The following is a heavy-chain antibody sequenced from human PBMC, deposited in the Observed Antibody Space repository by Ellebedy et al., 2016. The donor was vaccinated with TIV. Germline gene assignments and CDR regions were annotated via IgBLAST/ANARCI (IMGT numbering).Heavy chain of an antibody. Sequence: ASVKVSCKASGYSFTDSYLHWVRQAPGRGLEWMGWINPDSGGTNFAQKFQGRVTMTRDTSINTVYMELKRLESDDTAVYYCARVRRGSSGMDVWGQGTTVTVSS. CDR2: INPDSGGT. CDR3: ARVRRGSSGMDV. V-gene: IGHV1-2*02. CDR1: GYSFTDSY. J-gene: IGHJ6*02. D-gene: IGHD6-13*01.